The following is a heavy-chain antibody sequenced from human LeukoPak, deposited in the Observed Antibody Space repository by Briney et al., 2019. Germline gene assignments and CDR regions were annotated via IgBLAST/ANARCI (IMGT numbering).Heavy chain of an antibody. V-gene: IGHV3-23*01. CDR3: AKDYGDNPFDY. CDR1: GFTFSSYA. D-gene: IGHD4-23*01. Sequence: GGSLRLSCAASGFTFSSYAMSWVRQAPGKGLEWVSAITRSGGSTYYADSVKGRFTISRDNSKNTLYLQMNSLRSEDTAVYYCAKDYGDNPFDYWVQGRLVSVSS. CDR2: ITRSGGST. J-gene: IGHJ4*02.